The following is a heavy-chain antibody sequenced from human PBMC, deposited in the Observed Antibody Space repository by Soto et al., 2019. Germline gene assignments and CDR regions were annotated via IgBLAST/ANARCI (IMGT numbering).Heavy chain of an antibody. CDR3: ASGDSGYVPYYYYYGMDV. J-gene: IGHJ6*02. D-gene: IGHD5-12*01. CDR2: IIPIFGTA. CDR1: GGTFSSYP. Sequence: ASVNVSCKSSGGTFSSYPISWVRQAPGQGLEWMGGIIPIFGTANYAQKFQGRVTITADESTSTAYMELSSLRSEDTAVYYCASGDSGYVPYYYYYGMDVWGQGTTVTVSS. V-gene: IGHV1-69*13.